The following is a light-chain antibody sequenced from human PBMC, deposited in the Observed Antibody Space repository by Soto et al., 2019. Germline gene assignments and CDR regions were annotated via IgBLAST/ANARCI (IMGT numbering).Light chain of an antibody. J-gene: IGKJ3*01. CDR2: AAS. V-gene: IGKV1-8*01. Sequence: ATRMTQSPSSFSASTGDRVNITCRADQGVSSYLAWYQQKPGRAPKLLIYAASTLQSGVPSTFSGSGSGTDFTLTISCLQSEDFATYFCPQYSTYPFTFGPGTKVNFK. CDR3: PQYSTYPFT. CDR1: QGVSSY.